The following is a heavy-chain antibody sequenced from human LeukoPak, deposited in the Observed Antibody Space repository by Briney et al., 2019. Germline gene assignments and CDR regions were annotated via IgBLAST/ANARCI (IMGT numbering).Heavy chain of an antibody. D-gene: IGHD6-13*01. V-gene: IGHV1-69*13. CDR1: GGTFSSYV. J-gene: IGHJ4*02. CDR2: IISIFGTA. Sequence: GASVKVSCKASGGTFSSYVISGVRQAPGQGLEWMGGIISIFGTANYAQKFQGRVTITADESTSTAYMELSSLRSEDTAVYYCNLAAAGRFDYWGQGTLVTVSS. CDR3: NLAAAGRFDY.